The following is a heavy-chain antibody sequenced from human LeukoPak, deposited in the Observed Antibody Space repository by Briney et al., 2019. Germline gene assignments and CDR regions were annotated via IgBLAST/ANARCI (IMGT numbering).Heavy chain of an antibody. CDR2: ISWNSGTI. Sequence: RPGGSLRLSCAASGFTFDDYAMHWVRQAPGKGLEWVSGISWNSGTIGYADSVKGRFTISRDNAKNSLYLQMNSLRAEDLALYYCARPYYGDYEFDYWGQGTLVTVSS. J-gene: IGHJ4*02. D-gene: IGHD4-17*01. V-gene: IGHV3-9*03. CDR1: GFTFDDYA. CDR3: ARPYYGDYEFDY.